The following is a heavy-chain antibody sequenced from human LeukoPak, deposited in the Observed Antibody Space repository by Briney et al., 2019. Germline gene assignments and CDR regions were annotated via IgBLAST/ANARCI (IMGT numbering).Heavy chain of an antibody. CDR1: GGTFSSYA. Sequence: ASVKVSCKASGGTFSSYAISWVRQAPGQGLEWMGRIIPILGIANYAQKFQGRVTITADKSTSTAYMELSSLRSEDTAVYYCASNSRYCGSTSCYSGDYYYYYGMDVWGQGTTVTVSS. J-gene: IGHJ6*02. V-gene: IGHV1-69*04. CDR2: IIPILGIA. CDR3: ASNSRYCGSTSCYSGDYYYYYGMDV. D-gene: IGHD2-2*01.